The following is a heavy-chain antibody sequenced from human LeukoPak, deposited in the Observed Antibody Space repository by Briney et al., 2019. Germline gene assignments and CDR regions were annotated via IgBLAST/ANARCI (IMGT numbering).Heavy chain of an antibody. CDR2: TSGSGVNS. CDR3: TKEYSGYDFDY. J-gene: IGHJ4*02. CDR1: GFTLRSYD. D-gene: IGHD5-12*01. Sequence: PGGSLRLSCAASGFTLRSYDMSWVRQAPGKGLEWVAATSGSGVNSYYVDSVRGRFTISRDNSQNTLYLQMDSLRAEDTALYYCTKEYSGYDFDYWGQGTLVTVSS. V-gene: IGHV3-23*01.